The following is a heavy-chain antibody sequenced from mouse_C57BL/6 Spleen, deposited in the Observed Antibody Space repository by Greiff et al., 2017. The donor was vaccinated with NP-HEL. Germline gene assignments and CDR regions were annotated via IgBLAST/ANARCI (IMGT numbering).Heavy chain of an antibody. CDR3: ARSDYGSSLDY. CDR2: INPSSGYT. J-gene: IGHJ2*01. CDR1: GYTFTSYT. D-gene: IGHD1-1*01. Sequence: QVQLQQSGAELARPGASVKMSCKASGYTFTSYTMHWVKQRPGQGLEWIGYINPSSGYTKYNQKFKDKATLTADKSSSTAYMQLSSLTSEDSAVYYCARSDYGSSLDYWGQGTTLTVSS. V-gene: IGHV1-4*01.